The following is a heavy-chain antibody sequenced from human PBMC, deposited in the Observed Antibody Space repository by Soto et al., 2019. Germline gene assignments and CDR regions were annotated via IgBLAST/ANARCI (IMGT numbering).Heavy chain of an antibody. Sequence: QVQLQESGPGLVKPSQTLSLTCTVSGGSISSGGYYWSWIRQHPGKGLEWIGYIYYSGSTYYKPSLKSRVTITVDTSKNQFSLKLNSVTAADTAVYYCAIVSIVVVVAATRFDPWGQGTLVTVSS. J-gene: IGHJ5*02. CDR2: IYYSGST. CDR3: AIVSIVVVVAATRFDP. CDR1: GGSISSGGYY. V-gene: IGHV4-31*03. D-gene: IGHD2-15*01.